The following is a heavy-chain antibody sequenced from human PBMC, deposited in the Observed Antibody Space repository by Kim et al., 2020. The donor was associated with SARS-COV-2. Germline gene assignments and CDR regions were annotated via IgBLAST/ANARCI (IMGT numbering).Heavy chain of an antibody. CDR1: GFTFNTFTTYG. CDR3: ATELNVLNKN. CDR2: GGISGDT. V-gene: IGHV3-23*01. J-gene: IGHJ1*01. D-gene: IGHD3-10*02. Sequence: GGSLRLSCAASGFTFNTFTTYGVRWVRQAPGKGLEWVSTGGISGDTFYADSVKGRFTISRDNSKNILYLQMNSLRVEDTAVYFCATELNVLNKNWGQGTL.